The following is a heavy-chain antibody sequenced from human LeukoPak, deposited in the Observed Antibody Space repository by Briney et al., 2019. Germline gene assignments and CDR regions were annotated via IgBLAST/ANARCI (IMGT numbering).Heavy chain of an antibody. CDR3: ARESQYTLGYYMDV. V-gene: IGHV4-4*07. D-gene: IGHD2-2*02. Sequence: SETLSLTCTVSGGSISSYYWSWIRQPAGKGQEWIGRIYTRGSTNYNPSLKSRVTMSVDTSKNQFSLKLSSVTAADTAVYYCARESQYTLGYYMDVWGKGTTVTVSS. CDR1: GGSISSYY. CDR2: IYTRGST. J-gene: IGHJ6*03.